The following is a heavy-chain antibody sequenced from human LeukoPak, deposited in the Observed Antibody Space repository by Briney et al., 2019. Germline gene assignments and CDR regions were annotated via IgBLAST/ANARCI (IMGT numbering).Heavy chain of an antibody. CDR1: GFTFSSSW. D-gene: IGHD6-13*01. J-gene: IGHJ4*02. V-gene: IGHV3-7*03. Sequence: GGSLRLSCAASGFTFSSSWLSWVRQAPGKGLEWVANMNQDGSEKYFVDSVKGRFTISRDNAKNSLYLQMNSLRAEDTALYYCAKHNFAGYSSSWKTTYFDYWGQGTLVTVSS. CDR3: AKHNFAGYSSSWKTTYFDY. CDR2: MNQDGSEK.